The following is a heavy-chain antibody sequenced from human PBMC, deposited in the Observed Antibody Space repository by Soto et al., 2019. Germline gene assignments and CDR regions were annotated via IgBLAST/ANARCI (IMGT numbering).Heavy chain of an antibody. J-gene: IGHJ5*02. V-gene: IGHV1-69*02. Sequence: SVKVSCKASGGTFSSYTISWVRQAPGQGLEWMGRIIPILGIANYAQKFQGRVTITADKSTSTAYMELSSLRSEDTAVYYCARHDCRSATCRRGTCDPWGQGILVTVSS. D-gene: IGHD2-21*01. CDR1: GGTFSSYT. CDR3: ARHDCRSATCRRGTCDP. CDR2: IIPILGIA.